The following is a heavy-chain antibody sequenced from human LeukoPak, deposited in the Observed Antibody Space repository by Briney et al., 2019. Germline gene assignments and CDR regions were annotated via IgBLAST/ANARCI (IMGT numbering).Heavy chain of an antibody. D-gene: IGHD6-6*01. CDR2: IIPILGIA. Sequence: SVKVSCKASGGTFSSYAFNWVRQAPGRGLEWMGRIIPILGIANYAQKFQGRVTITADKSTSTAYMELSSLRSEDTAVYYCASPPKGGLSSSSDLDYWGQGTLVTVSS. J-gene: IGHJ4*02. CDR3: ASPPKGGLSSSSDLDY. CDR1: GGTFSSYA. V-gene: IGHV1-69*04.